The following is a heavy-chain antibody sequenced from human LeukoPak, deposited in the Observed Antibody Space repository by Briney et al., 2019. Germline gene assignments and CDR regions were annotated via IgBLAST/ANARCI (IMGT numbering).Heavy chain of an antibody. CDR2: IYYSGNT. J-gene: IGHJ4*02. Sequence: SETLSLTCTVSGGSISSYYWSWIRQPPGKGLEWVGYIYYSGNTNYNPSLKSRVTMAIDTSKNQISLNLTSVTAADTAVYYCARVRGASYIDSWGQGTLVTVSS. CDR1: GGSISSYY. D-gene: IGHD1-26*01. CDR3: ARVRGASYIDS. V-gene: IGHV4-59*01.